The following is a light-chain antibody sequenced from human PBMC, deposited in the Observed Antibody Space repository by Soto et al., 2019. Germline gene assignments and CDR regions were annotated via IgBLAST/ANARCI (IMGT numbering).Light chain of an antibody. CDR1: QGIGDT. V-gene: IGKV3-11*01. J-gene: IGKJ5*01. CDR2: DAS. Sequence: EVVLTTSPATLSVSPGECVTLSCLASQGIGDTLAWYQHKPGQTPRLLIYDASNRTTGIPARFSGSGSGTDFTLTISSLEPEDFAVYYCQQRSNWPPITFGQGTRLEIK. CDR3: QQRSNWPPIT.